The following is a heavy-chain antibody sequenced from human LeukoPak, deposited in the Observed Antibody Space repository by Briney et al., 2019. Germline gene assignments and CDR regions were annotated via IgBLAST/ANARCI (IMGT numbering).Heavy chain of an antibody. V-gene: IGHV3-9*01. D-gene: IGHD5-12*01. Sequence: GRSLRLSCAASGFTFDDHAMHWVRQAPGKGLEWVSTISWNSGSIDYADSVKGRFTISRDNSKNTLYLQMNTLRADDTAVYYCAKDGGILVAPDYWGQGTLVTVSS. J-gene: IGHJ4*02. CDR1: GFTFDDHA. CDR3: AKDGGILVAPDY. CDR2: ISWNSGSI.